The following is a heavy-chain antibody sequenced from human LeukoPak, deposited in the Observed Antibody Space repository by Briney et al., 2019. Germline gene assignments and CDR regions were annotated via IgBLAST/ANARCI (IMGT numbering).Heavy chain of an antibody. CDR3: ARDGSPHVSMTVVTSPDY. V-gene: IGHV1-46*01. D-gene: IGHD3-22*01. CDR2: INPSGGAT. Sequence: ASVKVSCKASGYTFTTYYMHWVRQAPGQGLEWMGIINPSGGATSYAQKFQGRVTMTRDTSTSTVYMELSSLRSEDTAVYYCARDGSPHVSMTVVTSPDYWGLGTLVTVSS. J-gene: IGHJ4*02. CDR1: GYTFTTYY.